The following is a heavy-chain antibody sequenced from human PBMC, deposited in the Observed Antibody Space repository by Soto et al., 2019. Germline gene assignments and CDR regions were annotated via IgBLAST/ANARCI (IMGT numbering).Heavy chain of an antibody. J-gene: IGHJ1*01. V-gene: IGHV3-33*06. CDR1: GLKFSTFG. Sequence: GGSLRLSCAASGLKFSTFGMHWVRQAPGKGLEWVALIWSDGNNKYYADSVKGRFTISRDNSKKTLYLQMNSLRAEDTAVYYCAKGVPGIAVAGTGYFQHWGQGTLVTVSS. CDR3: AKGVPGIAVAGTGYFQH. CDR2: IWSDGNNK. D-gene: IGHD6-19*01.